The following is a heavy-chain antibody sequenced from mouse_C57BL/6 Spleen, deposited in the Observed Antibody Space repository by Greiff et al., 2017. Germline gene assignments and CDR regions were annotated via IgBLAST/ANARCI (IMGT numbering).Heavy chain of an antibody. Sequence: VKLQQSGPELVKPGASVKISCKASGYAFSSSWMNWVKQRPGKGLEWIGRIYPGDGDTNYNGKFKGKATLTADKSSSTAYMQLSSLTSEDSAVYCCAREGDSSGYPYYFDYWGQGTTLTVSS. CDR3: AREGDSSGYPYYFDY. D-gene: IGHD3-2*02. CDR1: GYAFSSSW. CDR2: IYPGDGDT. V-gene: IGHV1-82*01. J-gene: IGHJ2*01.